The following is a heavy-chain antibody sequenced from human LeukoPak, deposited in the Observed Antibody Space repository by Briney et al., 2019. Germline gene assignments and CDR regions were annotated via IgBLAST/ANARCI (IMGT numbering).Heavy chain of an antibody. V-gene: IGHV2-5*02. J-gene: IGHJ4*02. D-gene: IGHD6-13*01. CDR2: IYWDDDK. CDR1: GFSLSTSGVG. CDR3: ARRRAEAAGFDY. Sequence: SGPTLVSPTQTLTLTCTFSGFSLSTSGVGVGWIRQPPGKALEWLALIYWDDDKRYSPSLKSRLTISKDTSKNQVVLTMTNMDPVDTATYYCARRRAEAAGFDYWGQGTLVTVSS.